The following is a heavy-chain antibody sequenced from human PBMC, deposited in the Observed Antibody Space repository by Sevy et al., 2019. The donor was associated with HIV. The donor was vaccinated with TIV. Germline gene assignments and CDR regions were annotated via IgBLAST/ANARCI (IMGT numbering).Heavy chain of an antibody. CDR2: LSGNGGST. J-gene: IGHJ3*02. Sequence: GGSLRLSCAASGFTFSSYAMSWVRQAPGKGLEWVSGLSGNGGSTNYAASVKGRFALSRDNSKNTLYLQMNNLRAEDTAIYFCAKDRIWELGDAFDIWGQGTMVTVSS. CDR1: GFTFSSYA. V-gene: IGHV3-23*01. CDR3: AKDRIWELGDAFDI. D-gene: IGHD1-7*01.